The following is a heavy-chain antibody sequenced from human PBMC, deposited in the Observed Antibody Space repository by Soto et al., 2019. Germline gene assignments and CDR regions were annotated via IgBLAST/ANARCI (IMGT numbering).Heavy chain of an antibody. Sequence: GGSLRLSCAASGFTFSNAWMSWVRQAPGKGLEWVGRIKSKTDGGTTDYAAPVKGRFTISRDDSKNTLYLQMNSLKTEDTAVYYCTTDFDNYDFWSGYKYYFDYWGQGTLVTVSS. CDR3: TTDFDNYDFWSGYKYYFDY. D-gene: IGHD3-3*01. J-gene: IGHJ4*02. CDR2: IKSKTDGGTT. CDR1: GFTFSNAW. V-gene: IGHV3-15*01.